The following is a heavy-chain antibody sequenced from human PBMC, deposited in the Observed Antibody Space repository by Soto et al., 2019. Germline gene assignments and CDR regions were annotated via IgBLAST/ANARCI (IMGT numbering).Heavy chain of an antibody. CDR2: MNPNSGNT. Sequence: ASVKVSCKASGYTFTSYDINWVRQATGQGLEWMGWMNPNSGNTGYAQKFQGRVTMTRNTSTSTAYMELSSLISEDTAVYYCARDIVVVPADYYYYGMDVWGQGTTVTVSS. CDR1: GYTFTSYD. CDR3: ARDIVVVPADYYYYGMDV. J-gene: IGHJ6*02. D-gene: IGHD2-2*01. V-gene: IGHV1-8*01.